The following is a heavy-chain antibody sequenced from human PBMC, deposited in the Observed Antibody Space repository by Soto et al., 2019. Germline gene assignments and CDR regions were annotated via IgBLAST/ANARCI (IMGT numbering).Heavy chain of an antibody. CDR3: VQATGWPGFDF. V-gene: IGHV3-53*01. J-gene: IGHJ4*02. CDR2: IYGGGTT. CDR1: GIAVSSKY. D-gene: IGHD6-19*01. Sequence: EVQLVESGGGSIQPGGSLRLSCAASGIAVSSKYMTWVRQAPGKGLEWVSVIYGGGTTYYADSVKGRFTISRDTSKNTLYLHRNSLRAEDTAVYYCVQATGWPGFDFWGQGTLVTVSS.